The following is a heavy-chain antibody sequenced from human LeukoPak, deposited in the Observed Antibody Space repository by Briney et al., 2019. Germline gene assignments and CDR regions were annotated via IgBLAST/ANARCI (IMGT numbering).Heavy chain of an antibody. D-gene: IGHD1-14*01. CDR3: ARVTGRAVDY. J-gene: IGHJ4*02. CDR2: ISAYNGNT. CDR1: GYIFTGYY. Sequence: ASVKVSCKASGYIFTGYYMHWVRQAPGQGLEWMGWISAYNGNTNYAQKLQGRVTMTTDTSTSTAYMELRSLRSDDTAVYYCARVTGRAVDYWGQGTLVTVSS. V-gene: IGHV1-18*04.